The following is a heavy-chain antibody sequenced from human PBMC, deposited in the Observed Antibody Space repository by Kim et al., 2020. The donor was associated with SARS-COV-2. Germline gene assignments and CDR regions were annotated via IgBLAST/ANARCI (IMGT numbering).Heavy chain of an antibody. J-gene: IGHJ6*02. V-gene: IGHV3-21*01. CDR1: EFIRSRYS. CDR2: ISYDGHYI. CDR3: ASGTIGGGMDV. Sequence: GGSLRLSCAASEFIRSRYSMHWVRQAPGKGLEWVSSISYDGHYIFYADSVKGRLTISRDNDEKSLYLQMNSLRAEDTAVYYCASGTIGGGMDVWGQGTKVTVSS.